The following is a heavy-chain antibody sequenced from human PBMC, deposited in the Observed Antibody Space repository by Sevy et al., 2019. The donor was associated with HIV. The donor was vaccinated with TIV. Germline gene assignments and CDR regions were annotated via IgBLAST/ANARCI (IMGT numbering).Heavy chain of an antibody. J-gene: IGHJ4*02. CDR2: IYYSGLT. CDR3: ARSYSDYSNALAFDY. Sequence: SETLSITCTVSGGSISSGDYNWNWIRQPPGKGLEWIGYIYYSGLTYYNPSLKSRITLSVDTSENQFSLTLSSVTAADTAVYYCARSYSDYSNALAFDYWGQGTLVTVSS. CDR1: GGSISSGDYN. D-gene: IGHD4-4*01. V-gene: IGHV4-30-4*01.